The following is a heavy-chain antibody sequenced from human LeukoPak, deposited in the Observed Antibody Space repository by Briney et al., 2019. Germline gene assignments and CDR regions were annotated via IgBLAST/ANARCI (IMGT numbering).Heavy chain of an antibody. CDR2: IYYTGST. D-gene: IGHD6-6*01. CDR3: ARHRAYSSSSPFDY. V-gene: IGHV4-59*08. J-gene: IGHJ4*02. Sequence: PSETLSLTCSVSGGSISSLYWSWIRQPPGKGLEWIGYIYYTGSTNYNPSLKRRVTMFVDMSKNQFSLRLSSVTAADTAVYYCARHRAYSSSSPFDYWGQGTLVTVSS. CDR1: GGSISSLY.